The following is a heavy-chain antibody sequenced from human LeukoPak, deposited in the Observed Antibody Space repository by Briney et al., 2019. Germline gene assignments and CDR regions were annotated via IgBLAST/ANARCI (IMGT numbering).Heavy chain of an antibody. D-gene: IGHD2-15*01. Sequence: NLGESLKISCKGSGYSFTNYWIGWVRQMPGKGLEWMGIIYPGDSDTRYSPSFQGQVTISADKSISTAYLQWSSLKASDTAMYYCAREELGGSSYYYFDYWGQGSLVTVSS. CDR1: GYSFTNYW. CDR2: IYPGDSDT. V-gene: IGHV5-51*01. CDR3: AREELGGSSYYYFDY. J-gene: IGHJ4*02.